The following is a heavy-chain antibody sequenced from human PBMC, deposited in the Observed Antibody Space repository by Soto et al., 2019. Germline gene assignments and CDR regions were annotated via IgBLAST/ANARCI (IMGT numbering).Heavy chain of an antibody. CDR1: GFTFSTSW. J-gene: IGHJ4*02. Sequence: EVQLVESGGGLVQPGGSLRLSCAASGFTFSTSWMNWVRQAPGKGLEWVADIKEDGSEKYYVDSVKGRFTISKDNAENSLELHMNRLRVEDTAVYYCVRDRGYNAFDYWGLGTLVTVSS. D-gene: IGHD5-18*01. V-gene: IGHV3-7*01. CDR2: IKEDGSEK. CDR3: VRDRGYNAFDY.